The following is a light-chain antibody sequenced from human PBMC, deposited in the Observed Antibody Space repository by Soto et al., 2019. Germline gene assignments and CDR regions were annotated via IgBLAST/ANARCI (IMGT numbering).Light chain of an antibody. J-gene: IGLJ2*01. Sequence: NFMLTQPHSVSESPGKTVTISCTRSSSNIASKYVRWYQQRPGSAPSTVIYEYYERPSGVPDRFSGAIDSSSNSASLTISGLKTEDEADYYCQSYDNYNVVFGGGTKLTVL. CDR2: EYY. CDR1: SSNIASKY. V-gene: IGLV6-57*04. CDR3: QSYDNYNVV.